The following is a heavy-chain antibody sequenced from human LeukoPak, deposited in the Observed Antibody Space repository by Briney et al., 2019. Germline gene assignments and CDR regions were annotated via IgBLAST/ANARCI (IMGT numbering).Heavy chain of an antibody. D-gene: IGHD6-13*01. J-gene: IGHJ6*04. V-gene: IGHV3-23*01. CDR1: GFTFRSYA. Sequence: GGSLRLSCAASGFTFRSYAMTWVRQSPGKGLEWVSTLSGSGSTTYYADSVKGRFTISRDNSKNTLYLQMKSLKAEDTALYYCAKVSSRGYFYCMYVWGKGNTVTVSS. CDR2: LSGSGSTT. CDR3: AKVSSRGYFYCMYV.